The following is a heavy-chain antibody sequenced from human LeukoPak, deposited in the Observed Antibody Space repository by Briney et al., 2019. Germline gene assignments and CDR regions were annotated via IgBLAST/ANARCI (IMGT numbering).Heavy chain of an antibody. CDR1: GGSISSGSHY. J-gene: IGHJ6*03. CDR2: INHSGST. CDR3: AREVVTLYYYYYMDV. V-gene: IGHV4-39*07. Sequence: SETLSLTCTVPGGSISSGSHYWSWIREPPGKGLEWIGEINHSGSTNYNPSLKSRVTISVDTSKNQFSLKLSSVTAADTAVYYCAREVVTLYYYYYMDVWGKGTTVTVSS. D-gene: IGHD2-15*01.